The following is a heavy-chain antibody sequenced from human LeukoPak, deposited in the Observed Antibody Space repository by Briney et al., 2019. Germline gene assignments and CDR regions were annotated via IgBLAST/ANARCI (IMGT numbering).Heavy chain of an antibody. CDR3: ANYYYDSSGYRGMNAFDI. CDR2: ISSTGSYI. J-gene: IGHJ3*02. Sequence: GGSLRLSCAAPGFTFSDYSMNWVRQAPGKGLEWVSSISSTGSYIYYADSVKGRFTVSRDNAKNSLYLQMNSLRAEDTAVYYCANYYYDSSGYRGMNAFDIWGQGTMVTVSS. CDR1: GFTFSDYS. D-gene: IGHD3-22*01. V-gene: IGHV3-21*01.